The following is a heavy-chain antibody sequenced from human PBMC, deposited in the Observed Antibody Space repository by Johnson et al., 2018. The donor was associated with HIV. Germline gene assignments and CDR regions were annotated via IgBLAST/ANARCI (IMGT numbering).Heavy chain of an antibody. CDR2: ISYDGSNK. CDR3: ARQTLRAFDI. CDR1: RFTFSSYG. J-gene: IGHJ3*02. Sequence: VQLVESGGGVVQPGRSLRLSCAASRFTFSSYGMHWVRQAPGKGLEWVAVISYDGSNKYYADSVKGRFPISRDNSKNTLYLQMNSLRAEDTAVYYCARQTLRAFDIWGQGTMVTVSS. V-gene: IGHV3-30*19.